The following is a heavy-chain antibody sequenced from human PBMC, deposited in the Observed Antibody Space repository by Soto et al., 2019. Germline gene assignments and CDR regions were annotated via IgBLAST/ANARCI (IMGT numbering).Heavy chain of an antibody. Sequence: EVQLVESGGGLVKPGGSLRLSCAASGFTFSSYSMNWVRQAPGKGLEWVSSISSSSSYIYYADSVKGRFTISRDNAKNSLYLQMNSLRAEDTAVYYCARSVGAYYYDSSGYYAINWGQGTLVTVSS. CDR2: ISSSSSYI. J-gene: IGHJ4*02. CDR1: GFTFSSYS. V-gene: IGHV3-21*01. CDR3: ARSVGAYYYDSSGYYAIN. D-gene: IGHD3-22*01.